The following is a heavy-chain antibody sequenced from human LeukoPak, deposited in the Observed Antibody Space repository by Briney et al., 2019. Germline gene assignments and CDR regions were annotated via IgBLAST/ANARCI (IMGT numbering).Heavy chain of an antibody. CDR3: ARDRRLNYDFWSGPGFDY. J-gene: IGHJ4*02. CDR1: GYTFTSYD. V-gene: IGHV1-8*01. D-gene: IGHD3-3*01. CDR2: MNPNSGNT. Sequence: ASVKVSCKASGYTFTSYDINWVRQATGQGLEWMGRMNPNSGNTGYAQKFPGRVTMTEDTSTDTAYMELSRLRSDDTAVYYCARDRRLNYDFWSGPGFDYWGQGTLVTVSS.